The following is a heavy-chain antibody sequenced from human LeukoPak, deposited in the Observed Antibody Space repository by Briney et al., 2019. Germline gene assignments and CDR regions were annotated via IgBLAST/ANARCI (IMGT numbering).Heavy chain of an antibody. D-gene: IGHD2-21*02. V-gene: IGHV3-30-3*01. Sequence: PGRSLRLSCAASGFTFSSYAMHWVRQAPGKGLEWVAVISYDGSNKYYADSVKGRFTISRDNSKNTLYLQMNSLRAEDTAVYYCARDLTYCGGDCYWGQGTLVTVPS. J-gene: IGHJ4*02. CDR2: ISYDGSNK. CDR1: GFTFSSYA. CDR3: ARDLTYCGGDCY.